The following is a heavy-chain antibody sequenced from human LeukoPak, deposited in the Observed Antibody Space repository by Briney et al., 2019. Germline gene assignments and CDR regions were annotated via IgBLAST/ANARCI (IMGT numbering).Heavy chain of an antibody. V-gene: IGHV3-23*01. CDR2: TSASGGST. CDR1: GFTFSGYA. Sequence: PGGSLRLSCAASGFTFSGYAMSWVRQAPGKGLEWFSATSASGGSTYYADSVKGRFTISRDNSKNTLYLQMNSLRAEDTAVYYCAKGPYYYVWGSYRYFDYWGQGTLVTVSS. D-gene: IGHD3-16*02. J-gene: IGHJ4*02. CDR3: AKGPYYYVWGSYRYFDY.